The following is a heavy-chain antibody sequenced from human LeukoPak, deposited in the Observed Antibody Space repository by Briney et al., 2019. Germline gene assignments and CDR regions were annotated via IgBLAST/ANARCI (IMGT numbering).Heavy chain of an antibody. V-gene: IGHV3-21*01. D-gene: IGHD2-2*01. CDR1: GFAFSDYS. Sequence: GGSLRLSCAASGFAFSDYSMNWVRQAPGKGLEWDSSISASSNYIYYADSVKGRFTISRDNAKNSLYLQMSSLRAEDTAVYYCARDASTRCYLCEVDYWGQGTLVTVSS. J-gene: IGHJ4*02. CDR3: ARDASTRCYLCEVDY. CDR2: ISASSNYI.